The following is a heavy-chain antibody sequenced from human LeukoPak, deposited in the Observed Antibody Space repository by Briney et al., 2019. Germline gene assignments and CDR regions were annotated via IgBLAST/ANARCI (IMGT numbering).Heavy chain of an antibody. CDR1: GFTFSSYA. CDR3: AKARRRDGYNYFVY. V-gene: IGHV3-23*01. D-gene: IGHD5-24*01. Sequence: QPGGSLRLSCAASGFTFSSYAMSWVRQAPGKGLEWVSAISGSGGSTYYADSVKGRFTISRDNSKNTLYLQMNSLRAEDTAVYYCAKARRRDGYNYFVYWGQGTLSPSPQ. CDR2: ISGSGGST. J-gene: IGHJ4*02.